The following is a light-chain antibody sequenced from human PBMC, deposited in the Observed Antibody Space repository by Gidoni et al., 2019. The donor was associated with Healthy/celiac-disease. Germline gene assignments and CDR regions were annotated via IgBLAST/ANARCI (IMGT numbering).Light chain of an antibody. J-gene: IGLJ3*02. V-gene: IGLV1-47*02. Sequence: QSVLTQPPSPSGTPGQRVTIACSGSSSNIGSNYVYWYQQLPGTAPKLLTYSNNQRPSGVPDRFSGSKSGTSASLAISGLRSEDEADYYCAAWDDSLSGWVFGGGTKLTVL. CDR3: AAWDDSLSGWV. CDR2: SNN. CDR1: SSNIGSNY.